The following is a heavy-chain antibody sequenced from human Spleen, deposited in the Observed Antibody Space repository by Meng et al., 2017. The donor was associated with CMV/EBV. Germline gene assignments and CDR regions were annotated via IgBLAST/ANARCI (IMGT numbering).Heavy chain of an antibody. CDR3: ARLGTGGGLSSYYYYHGLDV. J-gene: IGHJ6*02. CDR2: INPESGDP. Sequence: ASVKVSCKASGYTFTGYRIHWVRQGPGQGLEWMGRINPESGDPVYARKFQDRVTMTRDTSTSTAYLELSRLKADDTAVYYCARLGTGGGLSSYYYYHGLDVWGQGTTVTVSS. V-gene: IGHV1-2*06. D-gene: IGHD1-1*01. CDR1: GYTFTGYR.